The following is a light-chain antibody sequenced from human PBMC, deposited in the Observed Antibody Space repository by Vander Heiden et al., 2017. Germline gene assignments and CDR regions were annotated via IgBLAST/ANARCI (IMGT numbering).Light chain of an antibody. CDR3: QQYGSSPPT. CDR1: QSVSSSY. V-gene: IGKV3-20*01. CDR2: GAS. J-gene: IGKJ2*01. Sequence: EIVLTQSPGTLSLSSGERATLPCRASQSVSSSYLACYQQRPGQAPRLLIYGASSRATGIPDRFSCSGSGTDFTLTISRLEPEDFAVYYCQQYGSSPPTFGQGTKLEIK.